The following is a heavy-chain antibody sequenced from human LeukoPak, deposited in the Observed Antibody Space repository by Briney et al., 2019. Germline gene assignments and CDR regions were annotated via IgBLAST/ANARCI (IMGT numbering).Heavy chain of an antibody. CDR3: AREASYYFDY. Sequence: PGGSLRLSCAASGFIFNSYEMHWVRQAPGKGLEWVSYIGTTGSTIYYADSVKGRFTISRDNAKNSLYLQMNSLRAEDTAVYYCAREASYYFDYWGQGTLVTVSS. CDR2: IGTTGSTI. CDR1: GFIFNSYE. J-gene: IGHJ4*02. V-gene: IGHV3-48*03.